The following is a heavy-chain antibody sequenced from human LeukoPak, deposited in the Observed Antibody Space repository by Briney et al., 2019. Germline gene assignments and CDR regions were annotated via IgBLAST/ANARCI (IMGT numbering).Heavy chain of an antibody. Sequence: GGSLRLSCAASGFTLSSYVMRWVRQAPGKGLEWVAVIWYDGFNTYYADSVKGRFTISRDNSKNTLYLQMNSLRTQDTAVYYCAIDIANWGWNDFWCQGTLVTVSS. D-gene: IGHD7-27*01. J-gene: IGHJ4*02. CDR3: AIDIANWGWNDF. CDR2: IWYDGFNT. V-gene: IGHV3-33*01. CDR1: GFTLSSYV.